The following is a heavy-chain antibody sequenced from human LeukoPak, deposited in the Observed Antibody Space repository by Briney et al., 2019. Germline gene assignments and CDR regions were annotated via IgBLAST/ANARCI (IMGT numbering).Heavy chain of an antibody. CDR1: GYTFSSYG. V-gene: IGHV1-18*01. J-gene: IGHJ4*02. D-gene: IGHD5-12*01. Sequence: ASVKVSCKASGYTFSSYGIAWVRQAPGQGLEWMGWISGYNGNTNYAQKLLGRVSMTTDTSTTTAYMELRSLTSDDTALYYCARSSLGTITAGPFDYWGQGTLVTLSS. CDR3: ARSSLGTITAGPFDY. CDR2: ISGYNGNT.